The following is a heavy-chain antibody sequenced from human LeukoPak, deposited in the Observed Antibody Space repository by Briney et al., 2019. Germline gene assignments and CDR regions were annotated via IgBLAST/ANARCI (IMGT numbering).Heavy chain of an antibody. J-gene: IGHJ4*02. CDR1: GYSISSGYY. CDR2: IYHSGST. D-gene: IGHD1-26*01. V-gene: IGHV4-38-2*01. Sequence: SETLSLTCAVSGYSISSGYYWGWIRQPPGKGLEWIGSIYHSGSTYYNPSLKSRVTISVDTSKNQFSLKLSSVTAADTAVYYCAGPIVGATGYFDYWGQGTLVTVSS. CDR3: AGPIVGATGYFDY.